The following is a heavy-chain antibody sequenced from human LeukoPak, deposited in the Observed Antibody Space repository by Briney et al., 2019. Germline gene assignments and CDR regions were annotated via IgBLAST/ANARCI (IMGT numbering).Heavy chain of an antibody. J-gene: IGHJ3*02. CDR2: IIPIFGTA. CDR1: GGTFSSYA. CDR3: ARDAGWLQNDAFDI. V-gene: IGHV1-69*05. D-gene: IGHD5-24*01. Sequence: SVKVSCKASGGTFSSYAISWVRQAPGQGLEWMGGIIPIFGTANYAQKFQGRVTITTDESTSTAYMELSSLRSEDTAVYYCARDAGWLQNDAFDIWGQGTMVTVSP.